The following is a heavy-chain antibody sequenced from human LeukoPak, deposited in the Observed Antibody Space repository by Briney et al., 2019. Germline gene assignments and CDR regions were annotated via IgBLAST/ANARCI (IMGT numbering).Heavy chain of an antibody. D-gene: IGHD6-13*01. CDR3: ARISRTGIAAAGSRPGYYYYGMDV. V-gene: IGHV4-4*07. CDR1: GGSISSYY. Sequence: SETLSLTRTVSGGSISSYYWSWIRQPAGKGLEWIGRIYNSGRTHYNPSLKNRVTMSVDTSKNQFSLKLSSVTAADTAVYYCARISRTGIAAAGSRPGYYYYGMDVWGQGTTVTVSS. J-gene: IGHJ6*02. CDR2: IYNSGRT.